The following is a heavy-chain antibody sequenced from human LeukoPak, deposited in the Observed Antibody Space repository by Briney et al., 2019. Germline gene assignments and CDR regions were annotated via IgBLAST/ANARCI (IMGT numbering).Heavy chain of an antibody. V-gene: IGHV4-59*02. CDR1: GDSVSSYY. D-gene: IGHD3-16*01. CDR3: ARDSIITPGSFHP. Sequence: SETLSLTCTVSGDSVSSYYWNWVRQPPGKGLEWVGYIYYGGSTTYNPSLKSRVTMSIDTSKNQFSLKLSSGTVADTAVYYCARDSIITPGSFHPWGQGILVTVSS. J-gene: IGHJ5*02. CDR2: IYYGGST.